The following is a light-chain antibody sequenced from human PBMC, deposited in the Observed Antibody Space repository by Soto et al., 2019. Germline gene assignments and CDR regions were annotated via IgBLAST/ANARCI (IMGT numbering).Light chain of an antibody. Sequence: EIVMTQSPATLSVSPGERATLSCRASQSVSSNLAWYQQKPGQAPRLLIYGASTRATGIPARFSGSGSGAEITLSISSLQSEDFAVYYCQQYNSWPTFGGGTKVEIK. CDR1: QSVSSN. CDR2: GAS. J-gene: IGKJ4*01. CDR3: QQYNSWPT. V-gene: IGKV3-15*01.